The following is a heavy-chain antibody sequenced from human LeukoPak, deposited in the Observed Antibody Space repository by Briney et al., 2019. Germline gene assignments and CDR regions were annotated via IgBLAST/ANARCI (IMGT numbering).Heavy chain of an antibody. CDR3: AREDCSGGSCYGRTNWLDP. CDR2: TYSGGNT. J-gene: IGHJ5*02. CDR1: GLSVSSTH. D-gene: IGHD2-15*01. V-gene: IGHV3-66*01. Sequence: PGGSLRLSCAASGLSVSSTHMSWVRQAPGKGLEWVSLTYSGGNTYYAESVKGRFSISGDSSKNTLYVQMSSLRVEDTAVYYCAREDCSGGSCYGRTNWLDPWGQGTLVTVSS.